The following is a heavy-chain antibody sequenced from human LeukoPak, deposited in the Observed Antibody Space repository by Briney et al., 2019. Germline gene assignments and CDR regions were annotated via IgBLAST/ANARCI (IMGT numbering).Heavy chain of an antibody. CDR2: IGTAGDT. CDR3: ARGRHLTGEFDY. V-gene: IGHV3-13*01. Sequence: GGSLRLSCAASGFTFSSYDIHWVRQATGKGLEWVSAIGTAGDTYYPGSVKGRFTISRENAKNSLYLQMNSLRAGDTAVYYCARGRHLTGEFDYWGQGTLVTASS. CDR1: GFTFSSYD. D-gene: IGHD7-27*01. J-gene: IGHJ4*02.